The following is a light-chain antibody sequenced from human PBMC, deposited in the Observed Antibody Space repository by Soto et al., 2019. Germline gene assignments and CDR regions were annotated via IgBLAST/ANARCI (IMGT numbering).Light chain of an antibody. Sequence: DIQMTQSPSSLSASVGDRVTITCRASQSIATYLNWYQQKPGKAPKLLIYAASSLQGGVPSRFSSSGSVTDFSLTISSLPPEDCATYYCQKSYSTMYTFGQGTKLEIK. CDR1: QSIATY. V-gene: IGKV1-39*01. CDR2: AAS. J-gene: IGKJ2*01. CDR3: QKSYSTMYT.